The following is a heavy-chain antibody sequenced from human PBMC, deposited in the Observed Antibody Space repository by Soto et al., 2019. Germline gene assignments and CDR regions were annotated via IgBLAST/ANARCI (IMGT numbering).Heavy chain of an antibody. V-gene: IGHV4-59*01. Sequence: PSETLSLTCTVPGGSISGYYWSWIRQPPGKGLEWIGYIYYSGSTTYNPSLKSPVTISVDTSRNQFSLKLSSVTAADTAVYYCAKVRDDHSYFFDYWGQGTLVTVSS. CDR1: GGSISGYY. CDR3: AKVRDDHSYFFDY. CDR2: IYYSGST. J-gene: IGHJ4*02. D-gene: IGHD6-6*01.